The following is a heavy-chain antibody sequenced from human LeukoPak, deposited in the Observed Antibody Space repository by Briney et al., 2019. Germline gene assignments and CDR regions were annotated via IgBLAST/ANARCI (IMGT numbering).Heavy chain of an antibody. V-gene: IGHV4-59*01. J-gene: IGHJ4*02. D-gene: IGHD6-13*01. CDR1: GGSISSYY. Sequence: SETLSLTCTVSGGSISSYYWSWIRQPPGKGLEWIGYIYYSGTTNYNPSLKSRVTISVDTSKNQFSLKLSSVTAADTAVYYRARGVYIAAAQYAYWGQGTLVTVSS. CDR2: IYYSGTT. CDR3: ARGVYIAAAQYAY.